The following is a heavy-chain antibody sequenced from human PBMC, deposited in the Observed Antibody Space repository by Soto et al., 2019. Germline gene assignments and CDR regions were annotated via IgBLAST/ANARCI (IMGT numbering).Heavy chain of an antibody. D-gene: IGHD7-27*01. CDR2: ITGAGVST. CDR3: AKGHRDSLGNYNSFGMDV. CDR1: VFTFDNYG. V-gene: IGHV3-23*01. J-gene: IGHJ6*02. Sequence: GGSLRLSCAASVFTFDNYGMSWVRHAPGKGLEWIGAITGAGVSTYNADSVKGRFTISRDNSKKTVYLQVDSLRVEDTAVYYCAKGHRDSLGNYNSFGMDVWRQGTTVTV.